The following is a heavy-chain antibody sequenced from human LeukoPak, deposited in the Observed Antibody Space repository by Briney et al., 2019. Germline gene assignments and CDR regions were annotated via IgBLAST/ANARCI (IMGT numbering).Heavy chain of an antibody. CDR1: GFTFSSYS. CDR3: AKVGSGKPYYFDY. V-gene: IGHV3-21*01. D-gene: IGHD3-10*01. J-gene: IGHJ4*02. CDR2: ISSSSSYI. Sequence: GGSLRLSCAASGFTFSSYSMNWVRQAPGKGLEWVSSISSSSSYIYYADSVKGRFTISRDNSKNTLYLQMNSLRAEDTAVYYCAKVGSGKPYYFDYWGQGTLVTVSS.